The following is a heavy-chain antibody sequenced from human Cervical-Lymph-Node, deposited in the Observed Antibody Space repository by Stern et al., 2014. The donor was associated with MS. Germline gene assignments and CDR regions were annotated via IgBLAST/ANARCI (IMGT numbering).Heavy chain of an antibody. CDR2: INPIFGIA. J-gene: IGHJ3*02. D-gene: IGHD5-18*01. CDR1: GGTFSSYA. CDR3: ARTDTAMATKHAFDI. V-gene: IGHV1-69*17. Sequence: MQLVESGAEVKKPGSSVKVSCKASGGTFSSYAISWVRQAPGQGLEWMGGINPIFGIANYAQKFQGRVTITADKSTSTAYMELSSLRSEDTAVYYCARTDTAMATKHAFDIWGQGTMVTVSS.